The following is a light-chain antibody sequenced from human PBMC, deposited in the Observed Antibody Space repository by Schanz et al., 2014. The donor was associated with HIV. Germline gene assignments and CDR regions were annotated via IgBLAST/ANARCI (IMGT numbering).Light chain of an antibody. CDR1: SSNIGSNY. CDR3: AAWDDSLNWV. J-gene: IGLJ3*02. V-gene: IGLV1-47*01. Sequence: QSVLTQPPSASGTPGQRVTISCSGSSSNIGSNYVYWYQQLPGTAPKLLIYRNNQRPSGVPDRFSGSKSGTSASLAISGLQSEDEADYYCAAWDDSLNWVFGGGTKLTVL. CDR2: RNN.